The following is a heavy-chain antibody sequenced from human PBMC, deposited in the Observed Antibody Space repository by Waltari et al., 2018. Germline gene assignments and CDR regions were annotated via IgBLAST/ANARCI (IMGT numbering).Heavy chain of an antibody. CDR2: INPSVGST. J-gene: IGHJ1*01. D-gene: IGHD1-26*01. CDR3: ARDIVGATGPFQH. V-gene: IGHV1-46*01. CDR1: GYTFTSYY. Sequence: QVQLVQSGAEVKKPGASVKVSCKASGYTFTSYYMHWVRQAPGQGLEWMGRINPSVGSTSYGQKFHGSVTMTRDTSTSTVYMELSSLRSEDTAVYYCARDIVGATGPFQHWGQGTLVTVSS.